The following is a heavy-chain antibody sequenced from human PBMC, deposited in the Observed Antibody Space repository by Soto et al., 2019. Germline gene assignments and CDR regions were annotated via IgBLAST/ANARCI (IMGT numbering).Heavy chain of an antibody. J-gene: IGHJ6*02. Sequence: GASVKVSCKASGFTFTSSAVQWVRQARGQRLEWIGWIVVGSGNTNYAQKFQERVTITRDMSTSTAYMELSSLRSEDTAVYYCAADRISGSYYYYYYGMDVWGQGTTVTVSS. D-gene: IGHD1-26*01. CDR1: GFTFTSSA. CDR3: AADRISGSYYYYYYGMDV. V-gene: IGHV1-58*01. CDR2: IVVGSGNT.